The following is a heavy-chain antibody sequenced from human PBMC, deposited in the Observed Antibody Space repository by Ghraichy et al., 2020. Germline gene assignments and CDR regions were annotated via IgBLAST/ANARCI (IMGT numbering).Heavy chain of an antibody. CDR2: ISSSSSTI. D-gene: IGHD2-2*01. V-gene: IGHV3-48*02. CDR3: ARDKSYCSTTKCPTDAFDI. Sequence: GGSLRLSCATSGFTFSSYSMNWVRQAPGKGLEWVSYISSSSSTIYYADSVKGRFTISRDNAKNSLYLQMNSLRDEDTAVYYCARDKSYCSTTKCPTDAFDIWGQGTMVTVSS. J-gene: IGHJ3*02. CDR1: GFTFSSYS.